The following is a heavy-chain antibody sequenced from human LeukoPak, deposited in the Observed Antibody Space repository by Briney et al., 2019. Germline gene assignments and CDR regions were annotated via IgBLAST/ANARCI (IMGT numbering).Heavy chain of an antibody. D-gene: IGHD3-22*01. Sequence: ASVKVSCKASGYTFISNYIHWLRQSPGQGLEWMGMINPNGGTTSYAQKLQDRVTMTRDTSTSTAYMELSSLRSEDTAVYYCARLGSGYDYWGQGTLVTVSS. V-gene: IGHV1-46*01. CDR3: ARLGSGYDY. J-gene: IGHJ4*02. CDR2: INPNGGTT. CDR1: GYTFISNY.